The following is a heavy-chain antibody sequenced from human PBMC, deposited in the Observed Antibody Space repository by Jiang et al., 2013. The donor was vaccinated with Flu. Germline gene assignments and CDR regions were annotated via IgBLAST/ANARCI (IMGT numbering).Heavy chain of an antibody. D-gene: IGHD1-26*01. CDR3: AKDALGGSYDY. Sequence: VSAISGSGGSTYYADSVKGRFTISRDNSKNTLYLQMNSLRAEDTAVYYCAKDALGGSYDYWGQGTLVTVSS. J-gene: IGHJ4*02. CDR2: ISGSGGST. V-gene: IGHV3-23*01.